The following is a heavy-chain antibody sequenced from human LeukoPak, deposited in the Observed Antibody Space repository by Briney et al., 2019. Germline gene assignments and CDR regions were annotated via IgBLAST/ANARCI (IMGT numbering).Heavy chain of an antibody. CDR2: ISGSGGST. J-gene: IGHJ3*02. Sequence: TGGSLRLSCAASGFTFSSYGMSWVRQAPGKGLEWVSAISGSGGSTYYADSVKGRFTISRDNPKNTLYLQMNSLRAEDTAVYYCAKEQYYYDSSGYYKDAFDIWGQGTMVTVSS. V-gene: IGHV3-23*01. CDR1: GFTFSSYG. D-gene: IGHD3-22*01. CDR3: AKEQYYYDSSGYYKDAFDI.